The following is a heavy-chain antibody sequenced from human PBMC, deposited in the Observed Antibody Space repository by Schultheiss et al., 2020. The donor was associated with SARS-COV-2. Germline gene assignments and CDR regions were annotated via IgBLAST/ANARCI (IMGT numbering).Heavy chain of an antibody. V-gene: IGHV1-2*04. CDR3: ARDPDYGDYYYGMDV. Sequence: ASVKVSCKASGYTFTGYYMHWVRQAPGQGLEWMGWINPNSGGTNYAQKFQGWVTMTRDTSISTAYMELSRLRSDDTAVYYCARDPDYGDYYYGMDVWGQGTTVTVSS. J-gene: IGHJ6*02. D-gene: IGHD4-17*01. CDR2: INPNSGGT. CDR1: GYTFTGYY.